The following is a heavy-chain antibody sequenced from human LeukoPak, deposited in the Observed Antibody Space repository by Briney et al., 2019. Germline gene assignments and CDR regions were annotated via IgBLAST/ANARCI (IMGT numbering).Heavy chain of an antibody. D-gene: IGHD2-21*01. CDR1: GDSIRSTSYY. CDR3: ARPSYYGGSAR. CDR2: VYYDGST. V-gene: IGHV4-39*01. Sequence: SETLSLTCTVSGDSIRSTSYYWAWIPHPPGKGREWIGSVYYDGSTYFNPSLKSRVTISVDTSKNQFTLKMRSVTAADTAVYYCARPSYYGGSARWGRGSLVTVSS. J-gene: IGHJ4*02.